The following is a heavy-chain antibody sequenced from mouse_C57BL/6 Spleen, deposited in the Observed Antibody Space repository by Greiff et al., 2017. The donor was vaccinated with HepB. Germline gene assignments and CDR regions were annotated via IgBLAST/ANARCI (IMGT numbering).Heavy chain of an antibody. Sequence: VQLQQSGAELVKPGASVKVSCKASGYTFTSYWMHWVKQRPGQGLEWIGRIHPSDSDTNYNQKFKGKATLTVDKSSSTAYMQLSSLTSEDSAVYYCASTTVVAWYVDVWGTGTTVTVSS. CDR1: GYTFTSYW. V-gene: IGHV1-74*01. CDR3: ASTTVVAWYVDV. CDR2: IHPSDSDT. J-gene: IGHJ1*03. D-gene: IGHD1-1*01.